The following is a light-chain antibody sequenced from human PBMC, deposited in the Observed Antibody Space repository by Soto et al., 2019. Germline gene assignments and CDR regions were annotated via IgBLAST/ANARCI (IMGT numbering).Light chain of an antibody. J-gene: IGKJ4*01. CDR1: QSVSFH. CDR2: DTS. V-gene: IGKV3-11*01. CDR3: QQRATWPLT. Sequence: IVLTQSPAILSLSPGERATLSCRASQSVSFHLIWYQQKLGQAPRLLIYDTSTRATGIPARFSGSGSGTDFTLTISSLEPEDFAVYYCQQRATWPLTFGGGTKVEIK.